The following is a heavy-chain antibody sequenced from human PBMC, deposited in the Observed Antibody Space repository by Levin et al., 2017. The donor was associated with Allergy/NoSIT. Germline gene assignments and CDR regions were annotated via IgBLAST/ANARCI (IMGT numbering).Heavy chain of an antibody. Sequence: GESLKISCTASGFTFGDYAMSWFRQAPGKGLEWVGFIRSKAYGGTTEYAASVKGRFTISRDDSKSIAYLQMNSLKTEDTAVYYCTRGPYYYDSSGYPTPPIPFDYWGQGTLVTVSS. D-gene: IGHD3-22*01. V-gene: IGHV3-49*03. CDR2: IRSKAYGGTT. CDR3: TRGPYYYDSSGYPTPPIPFDY. J-gene: IGHJ4*02. CDR1: GFTFGDYA.